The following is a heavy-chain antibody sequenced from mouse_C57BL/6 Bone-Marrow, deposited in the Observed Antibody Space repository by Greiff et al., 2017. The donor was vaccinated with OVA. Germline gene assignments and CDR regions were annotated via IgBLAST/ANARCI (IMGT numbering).Heavy chain of an antibody. CDR1: GFAFSSSW. Sequence: VQLQQSGPELVKPGASVKISCKASGFAFSSSWMNWVKQRPGKGLEWIGRIYPGAGDTNYNGKFKGKATLTADKSSSTAYMQLSSLTSEDSAVYFCARGYYFDYWGQGTTLTVSS. J-gene: IGHJ2*01. CDR2: IYPGAGDT. CDR3: ARGYYFDY. V-gene: IGHV1-82*01.